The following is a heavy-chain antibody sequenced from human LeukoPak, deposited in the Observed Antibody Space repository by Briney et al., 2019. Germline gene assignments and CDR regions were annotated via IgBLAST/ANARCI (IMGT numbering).Heavy chain of an antibody. Sequence: SETLSLTCAVYGGSFNIYYWSWIRQSPEKGLEWIGEMNDGGTINYNPSLLSRVTVSLDRSKNQFSLRLTSVTSADTAVYYCARRWNYGRNYYIDVWGNGTTVTVSS. J-gene: IGHJ6*03. CDR1: GGSFNIYY. CDR3: ARRWNYGRNYYIDV. D-gene: IGHD1-7*01. V-gene: IGHV4-34*01. CDR2: MNDGGTI.